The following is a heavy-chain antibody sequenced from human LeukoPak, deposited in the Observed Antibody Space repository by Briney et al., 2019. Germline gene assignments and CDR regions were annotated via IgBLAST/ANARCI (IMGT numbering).Heavy chain of an antibody. V-gene: IGHV1-2*02. CDR1: GYTLTGHY. CDR2: INPNSGGT. J-gene: IGHJ4*02. D-gene: IGHD6-13*01. CDR3: AREDTAAAVYYFDY. Sequence: AAVTVSCKASGYTLTGHYMHWVRLAPAPGIEWMGWINPNSGGTNYAQKFPGKVTMTRDTSISTAYTELSRLRSVYMAVYYCAREDTAAAVYYFDYWGQGILVTVSS.